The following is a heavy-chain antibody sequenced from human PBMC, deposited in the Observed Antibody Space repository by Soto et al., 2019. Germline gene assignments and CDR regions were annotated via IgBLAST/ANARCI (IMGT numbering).Heavy chain of an antibody. D-gene: IGHD3-3*01. CDR2: MNPNSGNT. CDR1: GYTFTSYD. Sequence: ASVKVSCRASGYTFTSYDINWVRQATGQGLEWMGWMNPNSGNTGYAQKFQGRVTMTRNTSISTAYMELSSLRSEDTAVYYCARGALPYGVTIFGVVRNYYGMDVWGQGTTVTVSS. V-gene: IGHV1-8*01. J-gene: IGHJ6*02. CDR3: ARGALPYGVTIFGVVRNYYGMDV.